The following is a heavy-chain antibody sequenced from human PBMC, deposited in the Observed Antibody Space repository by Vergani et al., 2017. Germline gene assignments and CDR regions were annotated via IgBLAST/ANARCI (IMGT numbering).Heavy chain of an antibody. D-gene: IGHD2-2*01. Sequence: QVQLVQSGAEVKKPGSSVKVSCKASGGTFSSYAISWVRQAPGQGLEWMGRIIPIFGTANYAQKFQGRVTITADESTSTAYMELSSLRSEDTAVYYCARVGYCSSTSCLDAFDIWGQGTMVTVSS. CDR3: ARVGYCSSTSCLDAFDI. CDR2: IIPIFGTA. V-gene: IGHV1-69*13. J-gene: IGHJ3*02. CDR1: GGTFSSYA.